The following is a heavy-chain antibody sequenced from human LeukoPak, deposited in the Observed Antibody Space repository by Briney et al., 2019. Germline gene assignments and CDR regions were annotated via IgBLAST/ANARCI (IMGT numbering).Heavy chain of an antibody. V-gene: IGHV3-30*04. D-gene: IGHD1-20*01. CDR1: GFTFSSYA. J-gene: IGHJ4*02. CDR3: ARRRYNWNAIDY. Sequence: GGSLRLSCAASGFTFSSYAMHWVRQAPGKGLEWVAVISYDGSNKYYADSVKGRFTISRDNSKNSLYLQMNSLRAEDTAVYYCARRRYNWNAIDYWGQGTLVTVSS. CDR2: ISYDGSNK.